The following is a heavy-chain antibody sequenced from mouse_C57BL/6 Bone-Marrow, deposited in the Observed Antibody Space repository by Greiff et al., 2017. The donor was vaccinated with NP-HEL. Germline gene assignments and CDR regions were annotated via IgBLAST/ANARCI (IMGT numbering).Heavy chain of an antibody. D-gene: IGHD1-1*01. CDR1: GYTFTSYW. CDR2: IYPGNSDT. J-gene: IGHJ4*01. CDR3: TATVVAIYYAMDY. Sequence: EVMLVESGTVLARPGASVKMSCKTSGYTFTSYWMHWVKQRPGQGLEWIGAIYPGNSDTSYNQKFKGKAKLTAVTSASTAYMELSSLTNEDSAVYYCTATVVAIYYAMDYWGQGTSVTVSS. V-gene: IGHV1-5*01.